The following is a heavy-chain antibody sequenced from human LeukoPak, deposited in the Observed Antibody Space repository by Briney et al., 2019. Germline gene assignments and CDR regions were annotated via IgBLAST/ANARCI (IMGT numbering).Heavy chain of an antibody. CDR2: IDSGGST. V-gene: IGHV3-53*01. CDR1: GFTVSSNY. D-gene: IGHD3-22*01. CDR3: ARAYDSSGHPD. Sequence: GGSLRLSCAASGFTVSSNYMSWVRQAPGKGLEWVSVIDSGGSTYYADSVKGRFTISRDNSKNTLYLQMNSLRAEDTAVYYCARAYDSSGHPDWGQGTLVTVSS. J-gene: IGHJ4*02.